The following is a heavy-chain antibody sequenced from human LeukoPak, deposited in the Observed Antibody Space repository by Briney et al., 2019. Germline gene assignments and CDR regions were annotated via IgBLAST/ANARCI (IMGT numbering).Heavy chain of an antibody. Sequence: PGGSLRLSCAASRFTLSSNYMSWVRQAPGKGLAWVSVIYSGSSTYYADSVKGRFTLSRDNSKNTLFLQMNSLRAEDTAVYYCARGTGIAAASDYWGQGTLVTVSS. D-gene: IGHD6-13*01. CDR3: ARGTGIAAASDY. J-gene: IGHJ4*02. CDR1: RFTLSSNY. V-gene: IGHV3-53*01. CDR2: IYSGSST.